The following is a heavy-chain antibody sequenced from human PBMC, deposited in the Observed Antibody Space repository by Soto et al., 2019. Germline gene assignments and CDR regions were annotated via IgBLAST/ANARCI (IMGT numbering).Heavy chain of an antibody. J-gene: IGHJ5*02. CDR1: GYTFTGYG. V-gene: IGHV1-18*04. Sequence: ASVQGSCKASGYTFTGYGISWVRQARGQGLEWMGWISACNGNTNYAQKLQGGVTMPTDTSTSTAYMELRWLRSDDTAVYYCARNWVDYNDSSGYYYWFDPWGQATLAHVSS. D-gene: IGHD3-22*01. CDR3: ARNWVDYNDSSGYYYWFDP. CDR2: ISACNGNT.